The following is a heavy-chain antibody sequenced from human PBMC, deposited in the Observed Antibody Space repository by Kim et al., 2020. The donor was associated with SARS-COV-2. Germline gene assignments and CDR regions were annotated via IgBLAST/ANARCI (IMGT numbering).Heavy chain of an antibody. V-gene: IGHV4-31*03. CDR3: AREHYASRTSSRMFDY. Sequence: SETLSLTCSVSGDSVNSRIYYWSWIRQHPEKGLEWIGYIYNSVSTYYNPSLTSRVTISDDTSKNQFSLKLTSVTAADTAVYYCAREHYASRTSSRMFDYWGQGTLVTVSS. CDR1: GDSVNSRIYY. CDR2: IYNSVST. D-gene: IGHD3-10*01. J-gene: IGHJ4*02.